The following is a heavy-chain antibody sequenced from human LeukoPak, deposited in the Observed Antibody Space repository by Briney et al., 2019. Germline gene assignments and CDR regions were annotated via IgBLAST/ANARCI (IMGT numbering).Heavy chain of an antibody. V-gene: IGHV1-46*01. Sequence: GASVKVSCKASGHSFTNYYIHWVRQAPGQGLESVGIINPSGGGTTYPQKFQGRVTMTRDTSTSTVYMELSSLRSEDTAVYYCARVPYCFNGICYTHYYFDYWGQGTLVTVSS. CDR3: ARVPYCFNGICYTHYYFDY. J-gene: IGHJ4*02. CDR2: INPSGGGT. D-gene: IGHD2-8*01. CDR1: GHSFTNYY.